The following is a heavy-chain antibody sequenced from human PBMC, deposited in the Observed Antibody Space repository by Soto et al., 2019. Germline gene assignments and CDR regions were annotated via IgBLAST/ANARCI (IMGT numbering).Heavy chain of an antibody. V-gene: IGHV3-33*01. CDR1: GFTFSSYG. D-gene: IGHD3-10*01. CDR3: SRGYYYGSGSPTDYYYGMDV. J-gene: IGHJ6*02. Sequence: GGSLRLSCAASGFTFSSYGMHWVRQAPGKGLEWVAVIWYDGSNKYYADSVKGRFTISRDNSKNTLYLQMNSLRAEDTAVYYFSRGYYYGSGSPTDYYYGMDVWGQGTTVTVSS. CDR2: IWYDGSNK.